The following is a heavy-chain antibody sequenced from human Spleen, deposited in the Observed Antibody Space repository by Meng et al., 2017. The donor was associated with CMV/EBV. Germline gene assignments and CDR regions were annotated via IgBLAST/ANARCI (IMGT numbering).Heavy chain of an antibody. Sequence: SETLSLTCTVSGGAINSSSYYWGWIRQPPGKGPEWIGSIYYSGSTDYNPSLESRVTISIHTSKNQFSQKLSSVTAADTAVYYCARDHYCSSTSCSRGAFDIWGQGTMVTVSS. J-gene: IGHJ3*02. D-gene: IGHD2-2*01. CDR3: ARDHYCSSTSCSRGAFDI. CDR2: IYYSGST. CDR1: GGAINSSSYY. V-gene: IGHV4-39*07.